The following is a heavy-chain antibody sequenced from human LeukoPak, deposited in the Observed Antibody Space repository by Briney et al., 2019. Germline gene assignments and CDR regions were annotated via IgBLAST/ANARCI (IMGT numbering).Heavy chain of an antibody. J-gene: IGHJ4*02. V-gene: IGHV3-7*01. CDR1: GFTFSDYY. D-gene: IGHD6-19*01. CDR3: ARETPDSSGWD. CDR2: IKQDGSHK. Sequence: GGSLRLSCAASGFTFSDYYMSWIRQAPGKGLEWVANIKQDGSHKNYADSVKGRFTISRDNAKNSLYLQMNSLRAEDTAVYYCARETPDSSGWDWGQGTLVTVSS.